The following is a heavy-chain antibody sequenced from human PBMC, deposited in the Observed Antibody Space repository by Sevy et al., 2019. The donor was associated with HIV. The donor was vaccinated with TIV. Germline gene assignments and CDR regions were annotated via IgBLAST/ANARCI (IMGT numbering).Heavy chain of an antibody. V-gene: IGHV4-34*01. D-gene: IGHD2-2*01. CDR2: INESGIT. CDR1: DGSFSGYY. CDR3: ARSPPVVVVPGAPSWFDP. J-gene: IGHJ5*02. Sequence: SETLSLTCAVHDGSFSGYYWNWIRQLPGKGLEWIGEINESGITYYNPSLKSRVTISVDTSKKQFSRKLNSLTPVDSAVYFCARSPPVVVVPGAPSWFDPWGQGTLVTVSS.